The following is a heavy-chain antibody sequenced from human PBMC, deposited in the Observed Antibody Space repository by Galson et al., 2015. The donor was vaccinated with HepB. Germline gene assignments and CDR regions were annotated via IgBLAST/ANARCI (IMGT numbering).Heavy chain of an antibody. V-gene: IGHV1-69*01. CDR2: IIPIFGTA. D-gene: IGHD3-22*01. CDR1: GGTFSSYA. CDR3: ARGRYYDSSDH. Sequence: SCKASGGTFSSYAISWVRQAPGQGLEWMGGIIPIFGTANYAQKFQGRVTIAADESTSTAYMELSSLRSEDTAVYYCARGRYYDSSDHWGQGTLVTVSS. J-gene: IGHJ4*02.